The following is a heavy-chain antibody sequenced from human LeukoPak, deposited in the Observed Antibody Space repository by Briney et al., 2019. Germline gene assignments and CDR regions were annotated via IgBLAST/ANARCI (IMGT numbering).Heavy chain of an antibody. CDR2: IFYSGST. CDR3: ARDLYGGNSESY. CDR1: GGSITNYY. J-gene: IGHJ4*02. Sequence: SETLSLTCTVYGGSITNYYCSWIRQPPGKGLEWIGYIFYSGSTHYSPSLKSRVTISGDTSKNQFSLKLTSVTAADTAVYYCARDLYGGNSESYWGQGTLVTVSS. V-gene: IGHV4-59*01. D-gene: IGHD4-23*01.